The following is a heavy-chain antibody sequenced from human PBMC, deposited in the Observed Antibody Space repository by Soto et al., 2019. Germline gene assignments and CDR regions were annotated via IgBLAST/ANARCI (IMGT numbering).Heavy chain of an antibody. Sequence: GGSLRLSCAASGFTFSSYGMHWVRQAPGKGLEWVAVIWYDGSNKYYADSVKGRFTISRDNSKNTLCLQMNSLRAEDTAVYYCARDGVAAAGTYYYYGMDVWGQGTTVTVSS. D-gene: IGHD6-13*01. V-gene: IGHV3-33*01. CDR2: IWYDGSNK. CDR3: ARDGVAAAGTYYYYGMDV. CDR1: GFTFSSYG. J-gene: IGHJ6*02.